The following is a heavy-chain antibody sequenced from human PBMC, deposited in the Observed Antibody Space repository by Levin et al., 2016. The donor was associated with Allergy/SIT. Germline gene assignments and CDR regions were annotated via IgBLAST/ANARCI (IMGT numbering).Heavy chain of an antibody. CDR2: ISAYNGNT. D-gene: IGHD5-12*01. CDR3: AFLAAISSYQNNGAMDV. Sequence: ASVKVSCKASGYTFTSYGISWVRQAPGQGLEWMGWISAYNGNTNYAQKLQGRVTMTTDTSTSTAYMELRSLRSDDTAVYYCAFLAAISSYQNNGAMDVWGKGTTVTVSS. V-gene: IGHV1-18*04. J-gene: IGHJ6*03. CDR1: GYTFTSYG.